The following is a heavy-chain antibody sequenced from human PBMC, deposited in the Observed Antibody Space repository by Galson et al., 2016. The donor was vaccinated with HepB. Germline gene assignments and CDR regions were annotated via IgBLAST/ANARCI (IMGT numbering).Heavy chain of an antibody. CDR1: GFTFSDYG. CDR2: IWLDGTNI. Sequence: SLRLSCAASGFTFSDYGIHWVRQAPGKGLEWVAVIWLDGTNIYYADSVRGRFTISRDDSQNTLYLRMNSLRAEDTAVYYCARVAKRTTVISWLDHWGQGTLVTVSS. CDR3: ARVAKRTTVISWLDH. V-gene: IGHV3-33*01. D-gene: IGHD4-23*01. J-gene: IGHJ5*02.